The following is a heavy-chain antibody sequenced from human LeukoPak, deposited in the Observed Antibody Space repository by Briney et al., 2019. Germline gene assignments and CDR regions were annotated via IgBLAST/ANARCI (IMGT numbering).Heavy chain of an antibody. CDR1: GFTFSSYG. D-gene: IGHD3-22*01. V-gene: IGHV3-30*02. Sequence: QAGGSLRLSCAASGFTFSSYGMHWVRQAPGKGLEWVAFIRYDGSNKYYADSVKGRFAISRDNSKNTLYLQMNSLRAEDTAVYYCSRDRADSSGYLTYDYWGQGTLVTVSS. CDR2: IRYDGSNK. J-gene: IGHJ4*02. CDR3: SRDRADSSGYLTYDY.